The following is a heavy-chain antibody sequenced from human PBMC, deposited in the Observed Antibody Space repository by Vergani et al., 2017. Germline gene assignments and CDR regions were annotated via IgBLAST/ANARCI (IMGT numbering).Heavy chain of an antibody. D-gene: IGHD3-10*02. CDR3: ASMLGY. V-gene: IGHV4-34*01. CDR2: INHSGST. Sequence: QVQLQQWGAGLLKPSETLSLTCAVYGRSFSGYYWSWIRQPPGKGLEWIGEINHSGSTNYNPSLKSRVTISVDTSTNQFSLQLSSVTAADTAVYYCASMLGYWGQGTLVTVSS. J-gene: IGHJ4*02. CDR1: GRSFSGYY.